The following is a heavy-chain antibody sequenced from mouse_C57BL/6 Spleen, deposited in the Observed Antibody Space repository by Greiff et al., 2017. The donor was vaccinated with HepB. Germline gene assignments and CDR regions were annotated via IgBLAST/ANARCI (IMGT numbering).Heavy chain of an antibody. CDR2: IYPRSGNT. CDR3: ARSGYYGSSLNWYFDG. J-gene: IGHJ1*03. D-gene: IGHD1-1*01. Sequence: QVQLQQSGAELARPGASVKLSCKASGYTFTSYGISWVKQRTGQGLEWIGEIYPRSGNTYYNEKFKGKATLTADKSSSTAYMELRRLTSEDSAVYFCARSGYYGSSLNWYFDGWGTGTTVTVSS. V-gene: IGHV1-81*01. CDR1: GYTFTSYG.